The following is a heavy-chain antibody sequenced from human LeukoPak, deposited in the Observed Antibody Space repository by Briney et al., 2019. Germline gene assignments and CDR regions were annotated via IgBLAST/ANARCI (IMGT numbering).Heavy chain of an antibody. D-gene: IGHD2-2*01. V-gene: IGHV3-21*01. CDR3: ARDCSSTSCYGGGN. J-gene: IGHJ4*02. Sequence: GGSLRLSCAASGFTFSSYSMNWVRQAPGKGLEWVSSISSSSSYIYYADSVKGRFTISRDNAKNSLYLQMNSLRAEDTAVYYCARDCSSTSCYGGGNWGRGTLVTVSS. CDR1: GFTFSSYS. CDR2: ISSSSSYI.